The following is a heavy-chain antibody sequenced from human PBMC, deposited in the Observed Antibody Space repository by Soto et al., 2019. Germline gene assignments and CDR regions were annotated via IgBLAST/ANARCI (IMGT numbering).Heavy chain of an antibody. CDR3: ARILSSDYYDSSGSDY. CDR1: GYTFTSYY. D-gene: IGHD3-22*01. J-gene: IGHJ4*02. CDR2: INPSGGST. V-gene: IGHV1-46*01. Sequence: ASVKVSCKASGYTFTSYYMHWVRQAPGQGLEWMGIINPSGGSTSYAQKFQGRVTMTRDTSTSTVYMELSSLRSEDTAVYYCARILSSDYYDSSGSDYWGQGTLVTVSS.